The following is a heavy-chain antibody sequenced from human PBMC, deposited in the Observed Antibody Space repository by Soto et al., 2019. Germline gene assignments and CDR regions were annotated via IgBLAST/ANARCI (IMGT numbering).Heavy chain of an antibody. CDR1: GFTFSDYY. CDR2: ISSSSSYT. CDR3: ARDAAYSSGWYSSGRAFDI. V-gene: IGHV3-11*05. Sequence: QVQLVESGGGLVKPGGSLRLSCAASGFTFSDYYMSWIRQAPGKGLEWVSYISSSSSYTNYADSVKGRFTISRDNAKNSLYLQMNSLRAEDTAVYYCARDAAYSSGWYSSGRAFDIWGQGTMVTVSS. J-gene: IGHJ3*02. D-gene: IGHD6-19*01.